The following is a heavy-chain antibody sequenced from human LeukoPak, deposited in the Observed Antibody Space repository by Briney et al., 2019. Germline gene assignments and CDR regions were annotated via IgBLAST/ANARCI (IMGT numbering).Heavy chain of an antibody. CDR2: IAYDGNDK. CDR1: GFTFSSFA. J-gene: IGHJ4*02. Sequence: QPGRSLTLSCAASGFTFSSFAMEWVRQAPGKGLEWLAVIAYDGNDKYYADSVRGRFAISRDNSKNTVYLQMNNLKTEDTAVYYCASVLDYWGQGTLVTVSS. V-gene: IGHV3-30*09. CDR3: ASVLDY.